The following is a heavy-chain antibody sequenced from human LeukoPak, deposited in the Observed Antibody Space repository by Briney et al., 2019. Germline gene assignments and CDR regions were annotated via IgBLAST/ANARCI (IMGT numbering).Heavy chain of an antibody. J-gene: IGHJ5*02. D-gene: IGHD1-26*01. V-gene: IGHV1-46*01. Sequence: ASVKVSCKASGYTFTSYGISWVRQAPGQGLEWMGIINPSGGSTSYAQKFQGRVTMTRDMSTSTVYMELSSLRSEDTAVYYCARGLDSGSYYRSNWFDPWGQGTLVTVSS. CDR3: ARGLDSGSYYRSNWFDP. CDR2: INPSGGST. CDR1: GYTFTSYG.